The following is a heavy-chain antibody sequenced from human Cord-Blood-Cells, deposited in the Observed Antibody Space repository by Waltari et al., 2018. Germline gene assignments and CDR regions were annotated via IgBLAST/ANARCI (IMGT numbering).Heavy chain of an antibody. Sequence: EVQLVESGGGLVEAGGSLRLSCAACGFTCSTYWLHWVRQAPGKGLVWVSRIKSDGSSTSYADSVKVRFTISRHNAKNTLYLQMNSLRAEDTAVYYCAGAYYYYYMDVWGKGTTVTVSS. CDR1: GFTCSTYW. J-gene: IGHJ6*03. V-gene: IGHV3-74*01. CDR2: IKSDGSST. CDR3: AGAYYYYYMDV. D-gene: IGHD3-16*01.